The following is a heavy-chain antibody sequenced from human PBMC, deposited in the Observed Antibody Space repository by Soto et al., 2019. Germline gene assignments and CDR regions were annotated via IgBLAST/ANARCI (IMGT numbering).Heavy chain of an antibody. Sequence: GGSLRLSCAASGFTFSSYGMHWVRQAPGKGLEWVAVISYDGSNKYYADSVKGRFTISRDNSKNTLYLQMNSLRAEDTAVYYCAKDGRYSYGSIDYWGQGTLVTVSS. CDR1: GFTFSSYG. D-gene: IGHD5-18*01. J-gene: IGHJ4*02. CDR3: AKDGRYSYGSIDY. CDR2: ISYDGSNK. V-gene: IGHV3-30*18.